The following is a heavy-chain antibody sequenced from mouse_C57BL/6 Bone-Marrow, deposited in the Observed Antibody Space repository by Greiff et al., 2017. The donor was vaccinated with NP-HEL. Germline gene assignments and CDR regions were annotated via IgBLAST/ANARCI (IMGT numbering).Heavy chain of an antibody. D-gene: IGHD3-2*02. CDR2: IYPGSGST. CDR1: GYTFTSYW. Sequence: QVQLQQPGAELVKPGASVKMSCKASGYTFTSYWITWVKQRPGQGLEWIGDIYPGSGSTNYNEKFKSKATLTVDTSSSTAYMQLSSLTSEDSAVYYCARTDQATGLQYYFDYWGQGTTLTVSS. V-gene: IGHV1-55*01. CDR3: ARTDQATGLQYYFDY. J-gene: IGHJ2*01.